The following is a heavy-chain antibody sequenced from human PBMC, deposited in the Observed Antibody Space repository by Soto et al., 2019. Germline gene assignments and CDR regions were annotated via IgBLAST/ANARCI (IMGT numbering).Heavy chain of an antibody. Sequence: GGSLRLSCAASGFNFSNHWMHWVRQRPAEGLVWVSRITSDGKSKAYAESVKGRFAISRDNAKNTLYLQMNGLAAEDTAVYYCARESGDWPLNWFDPWGQGTLVTVSS. D-gene: IGHD2-21*02. CDR3: ARESGDWPLNWFDP. CDR1: GFNFSNHW. CDR2: ITSDGKSK. J-gene: IGHJ5*02. V-gene: IGHV3-74*01.